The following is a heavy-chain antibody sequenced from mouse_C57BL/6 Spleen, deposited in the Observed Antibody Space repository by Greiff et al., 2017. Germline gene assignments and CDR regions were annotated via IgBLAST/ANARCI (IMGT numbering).Heavy chain of an antibody. Sequence: VQLQQSGAELVRPGASVTLSCKASGYTFTDSEMHWVKPTPVHGLEWIGAIDPANGGTAYNQKFQGQAILTADKSSSTAYMELRSLTSEDSAGDYGTRSDYDGSRWYFDVGGTGTTVTVAS. CDR2: IDPANGGT. CDR3: TRSDYDGSRWYFDV. D-gene: IGHD1-1*01. CDR1: GYTFTDSE. V-gene: IGHV1-15*01. J-gene: IGHJ1*03.